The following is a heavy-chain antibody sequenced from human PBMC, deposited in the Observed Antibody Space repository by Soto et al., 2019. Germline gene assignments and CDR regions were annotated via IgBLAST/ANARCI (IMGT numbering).Heavy chain of an antibody. D-gene: IGHD6-6*01. V-gene: IGHV3-33*01. J-gene: IGHJ5*02. CDR1: GFTFSSYG. CDR3: ARDRRGKYSRIQGVAP. CDR2: IWYDGSNK. Sequence: QVQLVESGGGVVQPGRSLRLSCAASGFTFSSYGMHWVRQAPGKGLEWVAVIWYDGSNKYYADSVKGRFTISRDNSKNTLYLQMNSLRAEDTAVYYCARDRRGKYSRIQGVAPWGQGTLVTVSS.